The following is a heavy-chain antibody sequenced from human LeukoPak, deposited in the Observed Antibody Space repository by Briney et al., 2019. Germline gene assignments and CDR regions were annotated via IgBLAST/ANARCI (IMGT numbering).Heavy chain of an antibody. J-gene: IGHJ3*02. CDR1: GFTVSSNY. D-gene: IGHD5-12*01. V-gene: IGHV3-66*01. Sequence: GGSLRLSCAVSGFTVSSNYMSWVRQAPGKGLEWVSVIYSGGTTYYADSVKGRFTISRDNSKKTLYLQMNSLSAEDSAVYYCARAVDIVATTPFDIWGQGTMVTVTS. CDR2: IYSGGTT. CDR3: ARAVDIVATTPFDI.